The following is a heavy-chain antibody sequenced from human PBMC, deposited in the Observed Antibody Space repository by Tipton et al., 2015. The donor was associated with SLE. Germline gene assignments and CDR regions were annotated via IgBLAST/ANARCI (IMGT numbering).Heavy chain of an antibody. CDR1: GGSISGYY. CDR3: ARCGGGYGMDV. CDR2: ISFSGLT. V-gene: IGHV4-59*01. D-gene: IGHD2-21*01. J-gene: IGHJ6*02. Sequence: TLSLTCTVSGGSISGYYWSWVRQPQGKGLEWIGYISFSGLTNYNPSVRSRVSTSMDTSKNQFSLQMSSVTAADTAVYYCARCGGGYGMDVWGQGTTVTVSS.